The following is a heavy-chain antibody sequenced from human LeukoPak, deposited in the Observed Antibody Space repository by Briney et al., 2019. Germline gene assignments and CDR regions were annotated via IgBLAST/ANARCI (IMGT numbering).Heavy chain of an antibody. CDR2: IKQDGSEK. D-gene: IGHD2-2*02. CDR1: GFTFSSYS. CDR3: AREVVVPAAIPFDY. Sequence: GGSLRLSCAASGFTFSSYSMNWVRQAPGKGLEWVANIKQDGSEKYYVDSVKGRFTISRDNAKNSLYLQMNSLRAEDTAVYYCAREVVVPAAIPFDYWGQGTLVTVSS. J-gene: IGHJ4*02. V-gene: IGHV3-7*01.